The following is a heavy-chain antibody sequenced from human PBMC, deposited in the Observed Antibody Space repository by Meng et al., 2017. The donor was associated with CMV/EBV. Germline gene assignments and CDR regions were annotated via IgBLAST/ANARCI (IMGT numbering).Heavy chain of an antibody. CDR1: GFTFSDYY. V-gene: IGHV3-11*06. CDR3: ARYCSSTSCYRFDP. D-gene: IGHD2-2*02. Sequence: GGSLRLSCAASGFTFSDYYMSWIRQAPGKGLEWVSSISSSSSYIYYADSVKGRFTISRDNAKNSLYLQMNSLRAEDTAVYYCARYCSSTSCYRFDPWGQGTLVTVSS. J-gene: IGHJ5*02. CDR2: ISSSSSYI.